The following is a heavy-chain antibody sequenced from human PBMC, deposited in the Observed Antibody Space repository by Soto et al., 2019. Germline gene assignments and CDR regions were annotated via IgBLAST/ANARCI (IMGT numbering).Heavy chain of an antibody. D-gene: IGHD6-13*01. J-gene: IGHJ6*03. CDR1: GGSISSSSYY. CDR3: ARLKSSRAYYYYYYMDV. CDR2: IYYSGST. V-gene: IGHV4-39*01. Sequence: SETLSLTCTVSGGSISSSSYYWGWIRQPPGKGLEWIGSIYYSGSTYYNPSLKSRVTIPVDTSKNQFSLKLSSVTAADTAVYNCARLKSSRAYYYYYYMDVWGKGTAVTVSS.